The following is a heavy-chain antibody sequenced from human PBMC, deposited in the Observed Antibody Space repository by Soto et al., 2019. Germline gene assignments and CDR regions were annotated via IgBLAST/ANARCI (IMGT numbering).Heavy chain of an antibody. D-gene: IGHD5-18*01. V-gene: IGHV4-59*01. CDR2: IYYSGGT. CDR3: SRGIQLWLGYFDY. J-gene: IGHJ4*02. CDR1: GGSISSYY. Sequence: QVQLQESGPGLVKPSETLSLTCTVSGGSISSYYWSWIRQPPGKGLGWIGYIYYSGGTNYNPSLKSRVTPSVDTSKNQFSLKLSSVTAADTAVYYCSRGIQLWLGYFDYWGQGTLVTVSS.